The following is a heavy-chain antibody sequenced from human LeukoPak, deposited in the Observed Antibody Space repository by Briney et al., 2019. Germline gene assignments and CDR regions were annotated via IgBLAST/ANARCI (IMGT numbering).Heavy chain of an antibody. CDR3: AKCGGTCWCNWFDP. CDR1: GFTFNSYA. J-gene: IGHJ5*02. D-gene: IGHD2-15*01. CDR2: ISGSGGDT. V-gene: IGHV3-23*01. Sequence: PGGSLRLSCAASGFTFNSYAMTCVRQAPGKGLEWVSAISGSGGDTEYVDSVKGRFTISRDNSKNTLYLQMNSLRAEDTAVYYCAKCGGTCWCNWFDPWGQGTLVTVSS.